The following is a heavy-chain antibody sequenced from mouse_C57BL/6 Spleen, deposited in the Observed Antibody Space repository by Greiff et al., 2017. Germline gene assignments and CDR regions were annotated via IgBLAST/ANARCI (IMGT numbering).Heavy chain of an antibody. V-gene: IGHV1-85*01. CDR3: AKFITTVEGDY. Sequence: QVQLKESGPELVKPGASVKLSCKASGYTFTSYDINWVKQRPGQGLEWIGWIYPRDGSTKYNEKFKGKATLTVDTSSSTAYMELHSLTSEDSAVYFCAKFITTVEGDYWGQGTTLTVSS. CDR1: GYTFTSYD. D-gene: IGHD1-1*01. CDR2: IYPRDGST. J-gene: IGHJ2*01.